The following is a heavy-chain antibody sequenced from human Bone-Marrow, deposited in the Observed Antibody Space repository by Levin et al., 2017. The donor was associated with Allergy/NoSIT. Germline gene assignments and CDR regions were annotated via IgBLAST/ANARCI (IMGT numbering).Heavy chain of an antibody. Sequence: SETLSLTCSISGGSIGNDFWSWVRQPPGKGLEWIGYFYYGGSTLYNPSLESRVTISVDTSKRPFFLKVTSVTAADTAVYFCATVGGRYGNAFDTWGQGALVTVSS. D-gene: IGHD1-26*01. CDR3: ATVGGRYGNAFDT. J-gene: IGHJ4*02. CDR2: FYYGGST. CDR1: GGSIGNDF. V-gene: IGHV4-59*08.